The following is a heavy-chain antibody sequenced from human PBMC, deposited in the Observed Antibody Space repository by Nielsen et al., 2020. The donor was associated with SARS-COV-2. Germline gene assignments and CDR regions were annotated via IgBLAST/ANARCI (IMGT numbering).Heavy chain of an antibody. V-gene: IGHV4-59*01. J-gene: IGHJ3*02. Sequence: WIRQPPGKGLEWIGYISYSGNANYNPSLKSRVTISVDTSKKQLSLKLTSVTAADTAVYYCARGWFGELDDAFDIWGQGTMVTVSS. CDR2: ISYSGNA. CDR3: ARGWFGELDDAFDI. D-gene: IGHD3-10*01.